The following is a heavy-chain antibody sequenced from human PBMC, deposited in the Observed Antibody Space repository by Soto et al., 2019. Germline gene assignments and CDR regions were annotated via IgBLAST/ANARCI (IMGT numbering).Heavy chain of an antibody. CDR3: AKERLPYYDYYGMDV. CDR1: GFTFSSYG. V-gene: IGHV3-30*18. CDR2: ISYDGSNK. J-gene: IGHJ6*02. Sequence: QVQLVESGGGVVQPGRSLRLSCAASGFTFSSYGMHWVRQAPGKGLEWVAVISYDGSNKYYADSVKGRFTISRDNSKNTLYLQMNSLRAEDTAVYYCAKERLPYYDYYGMDVWGQGTTVTVSS. D-gene: IGHD6-25*01.